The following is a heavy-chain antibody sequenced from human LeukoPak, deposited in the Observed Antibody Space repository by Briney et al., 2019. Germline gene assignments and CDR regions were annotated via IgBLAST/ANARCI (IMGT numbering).Heavy chain of an antibody. Sequence: SETLSLTCTVTGCSISSYYWSWIRQPPGKGLEWIGYIYYIGSTNYNPSLKSRVTISVDTTKNQFSLKLSSVTAADTAVYYCARAEMATITDYYYGMDVWGQGTTVTVSS. CDR1: GCSISSYY. D-gene: IGHD5-24*01. V-gene: IGHV4-59*01. CDR2: IYYIGST. J-gene: IGHJ6*02. CDR3: ARAEMATITDYYYGMDV.